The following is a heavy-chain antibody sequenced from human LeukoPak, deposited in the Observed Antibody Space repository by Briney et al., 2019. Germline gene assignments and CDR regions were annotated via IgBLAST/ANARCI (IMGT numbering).Heavy chain of an antibody. Sequence: GGSLRLSCTASEFTVSTNYMSWVRQAPGKGLEWVSVIYLPAATCCADGTTFYADSVKGRFTISRDSSKNTLYLQMNSLRAEDTAAYYCARDSNYDYWGQGTLVTVSS. V-gene: IGHV3-66*03. CDR2: IYLPAATCCADGTT. D-gene: IGHD3-3*02. J-gene: IGHJ4*02. CDR3: ARDSNYDY. CDR1: EFTVSTNY.